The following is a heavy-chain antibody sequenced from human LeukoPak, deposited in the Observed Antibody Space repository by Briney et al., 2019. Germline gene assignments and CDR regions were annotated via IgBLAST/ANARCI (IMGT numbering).Heavy chain of an antibody. CDR3: ARVRSDSSGWYHVLD. CDR1: GFTFSNYD. Sequence: PGGSLRLSCAASGFTFSNYDMHWVRQGTGKSLEWVSAIGTAGNTAYAGSVQGRFTISRENAKNSLYLQMNSLRAGDTAVYYCARVRSDSSGWYHVLDWGQGTLVTVSS. J-gene: IGHJ4*02. CDR2: IGTAGNT. V-gene: IGHV3-13*01. D-gene: IGHD6-19*01.